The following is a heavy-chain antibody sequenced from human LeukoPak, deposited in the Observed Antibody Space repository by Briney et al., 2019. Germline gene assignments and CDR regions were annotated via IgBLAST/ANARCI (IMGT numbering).Heavy chain of an antibody. CDR2: ISYDGSNK. V-gene: IGHV3-30*18. CDR1: GFTFSSYG. CDR3: AKGTPRRGYCSGGSCYRNWFDP. D-gene: IGHD2-15*01. Sequence: PGGSLRLSCAASGFTFSSYGMHWVRQAPGKWLEWVAVISYDGSNKYYADSVKGRFTISRDNSKNTLYLQMNSLRAEDTAVYYCAKGTPRRGYCSGGSCYRNWFDPWGQGTLVTVSS. J-gene: IGHJ5*02.